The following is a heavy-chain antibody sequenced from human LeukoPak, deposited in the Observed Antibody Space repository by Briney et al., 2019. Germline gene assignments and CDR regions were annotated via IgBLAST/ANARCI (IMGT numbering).Heavy chain of an antibody. J-gene: IGHJ5*02. V-gene: IGHV1-69*13. D-gene: IGHD6-13*01. CDR3: ARTAYSSSPALFDP. CDR1: GGAFSSYA. CDR2: IIPIFGTA. Sequence: SVKVSCKASGGAFSSYAISRVRQAPGQGLEWMGGIIPIFGTANYAQKFQGRVTIAADESTSTAYMELSSLRSEDTAVYYCARTAYSSSPALFDPWGQGTLVTVSS.